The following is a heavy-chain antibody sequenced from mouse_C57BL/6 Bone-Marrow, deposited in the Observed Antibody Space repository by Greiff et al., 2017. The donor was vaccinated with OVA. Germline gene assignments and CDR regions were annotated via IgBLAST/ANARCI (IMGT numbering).Heavy chain of an antibody. J-gene: IGHJ2*01. CDR2: IHPNSGST. CDR1: GYTFTSYW. D-gene: IGHD1-1*01. V-gene: IGHV1-64*01. Sequence: VQRVESGAELVKPGASVKLSCKASGYTFTSYWMHWVKQRPGQGLEWIGMIHPNSGSTNYNEKFKSKATLTVDKSSSPAYMQLSSLTSEDSAVYYCARYGYYGTPFDYWGQGTTLTVSS. CDR3: ARYGYYGTPFDY.